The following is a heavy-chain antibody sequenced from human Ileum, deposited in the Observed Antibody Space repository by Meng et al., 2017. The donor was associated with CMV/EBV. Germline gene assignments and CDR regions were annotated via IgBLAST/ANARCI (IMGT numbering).Heavy chain of an antibody. D-gene: IGHD3-10*01. J-gene: IGHJ3*02. CDR1: GFTFNGYS. V-gene: IGHV3-21*01. CDR3: VRAGSDSQVDRPRALDI. CDR2: IGSDSNYI. Sequence: GESLKISCVASGFTFNGYSMNWVRQAPGKGLEWVSCIGSDSNYIYYADSVKGRFTISRDNAKNSVFLQMSSLRAEDTAVYYCVRAGSDSQVDRPRALDIWGQGTMVTVSS.